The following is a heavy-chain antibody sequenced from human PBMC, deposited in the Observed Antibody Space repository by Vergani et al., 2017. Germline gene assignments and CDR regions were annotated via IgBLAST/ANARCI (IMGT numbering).Heavy chain of an antibody. Sequence: VQLVESGGGVVQPGGSLRLSCAASGFTFSSYAMSWVRQAPGKGLEWVSAISGSGGSTYYADSVKGRFTISRDNSKNTLYLQMNSLRAEDTAVYYCAKHDYDFWSGYYALRYFDYWGQGTLVTVSS. CDR2: ISGSGGST. D-gene: IGHD3-3*01. CDR1: GFTFSSYA. CDR3: AKHDYDFWSGYYALRYFDY. J-gene: IGHJ4*02. V-gene: IGHV3-23*04.